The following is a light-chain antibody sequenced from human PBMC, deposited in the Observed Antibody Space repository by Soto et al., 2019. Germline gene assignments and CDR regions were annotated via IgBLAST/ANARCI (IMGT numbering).Light chain of an antibody. CDR2: DPP. J-gene: IGKJ5*01. V-gene: IGKV3-11*01. Sequence: EIVLTQSPATLSLSPGERATLSCRASQSVSSYLAWYQQKPGQAPRLLIYDPPNRATGIPARFSGSGSGTDFTLTISSLEPEDFAVYYCQQRSNWPTFGQGTRLEIK. CDR1: QSVSSY. CDR3: QQRSNWPT.